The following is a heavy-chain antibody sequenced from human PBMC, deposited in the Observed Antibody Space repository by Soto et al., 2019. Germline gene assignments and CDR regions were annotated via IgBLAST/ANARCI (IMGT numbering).Heavy chain of an antibody. Sequence: AASVKVSCKASGYTFTSYAMHWVRQAPGQRLEWMGWINAGNGNTKYSQKFQGRVTITRDTSASTAYMELSSLGSEDTAVYYCASSGGGCSGGSCYSLYYYYGMDFWGQGTTVTVSS. D-gene: IGHD2-15*01. CDR3: ASSGGGCSGGSCYSLYYYYGMDF. V-gene: IGHV1-3*01. CDR2: INAGNGNT. CDR1: GYTFTSYA. J-gene: IGHJ6*02.